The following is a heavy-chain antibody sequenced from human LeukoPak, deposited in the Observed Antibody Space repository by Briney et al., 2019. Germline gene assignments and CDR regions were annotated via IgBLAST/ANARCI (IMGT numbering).Heavy chain of an antibody. D-gene: IGHD3-10*01. Sequence: KPGGSLRLSCAASGFTFSNAWMSWVRQAPGKGLEWVGLIKSKTDGGTTDYAAPVKGRFTISRDDSKNTLYLQMNSLKTEDTAVYYCTTAMVRDNWGQGTLVTVSS. CDR1: GFTFSNAW. J-gene: IGHJ4*02. CDR2: IKSKTDGGTT. V-gene: IGHV3-15*01. CDR3: TTAMVRDN.